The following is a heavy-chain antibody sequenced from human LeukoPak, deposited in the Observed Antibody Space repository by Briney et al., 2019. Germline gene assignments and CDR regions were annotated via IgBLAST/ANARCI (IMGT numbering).Heavy chain of an antibody. CDR2: IKQDGSEK. V-gene: IGHV3-7*01. CDR3: ARDPASAAALYYFDY. J-gene: IGHJ4*02. CDR1: GFTFSSYW. D-gene: IGHD6-13*01. Sequence: GGSLRLSCAASGFTFSSYWMSWVRQAPGKGLEWVANIKQDGSEKYYVDSVKGRFTISRDNAKNSLYLQMNSLRAEDTAVYYCARDPASAAALYYFDYWGQGTLVTVSS.